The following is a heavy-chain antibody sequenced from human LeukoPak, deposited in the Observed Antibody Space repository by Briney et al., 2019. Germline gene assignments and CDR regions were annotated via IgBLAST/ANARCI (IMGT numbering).Heavy chain of an antibody. J-gene: IGHJ4*02. V-gene: IGHV4-31*03. CDR1: GGSISSGGYY. D-gene: IGHD2-15*01. Sequence: PSETLSLTCTVSGGSISSGGYYWSWIRQHPGKGLEWIGYIYYNGRTYYNPSLTSRVTISIDTSKNQVSLQLSSVTAADTAVYYCAQSRYCSGGGCYFFPDKWGQGTLVTVSS. CDR2: IYYNGRT. CDR3: AQSRYCSGGGCYFFPDK.